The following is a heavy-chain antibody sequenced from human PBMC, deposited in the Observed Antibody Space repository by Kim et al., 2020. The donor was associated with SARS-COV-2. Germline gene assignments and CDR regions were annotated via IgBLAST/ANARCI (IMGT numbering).Heavy chain of an antibody. CDR2: ISGRGGST. Sequence: GGSLRLSCAASGFTFSSYAMSWVRQAPGKGLEWVSGISGRGGSTYYADSVKGRFTISRDNSKNTLYLQMNSMRAEDTAVYYCARGMTYSTRYCSGGNCYPLYYFDYWGQGTLVTVSS. J-gene: IGHJ4*02. CDR1: GFTFSSYA. D-gene: IGHD2-15*01. CDR3: ARGMTYSTRYCSGGNCYPLYYFDY. V-gene: IGHV3-23*01.